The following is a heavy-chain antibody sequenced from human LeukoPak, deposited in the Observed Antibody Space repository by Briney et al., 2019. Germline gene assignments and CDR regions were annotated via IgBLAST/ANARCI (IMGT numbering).Heavy chain of an antibody. Sequence: PGGSLRLSCEASGFTFSSHSMNWVRQAPGKGLEWVSYISSSGGSTYYADSVKGRFIVSRDNVENSLYLQMNGLRAEDTAVYYCARDSYYDILTGYLRYFDYWGQGTLVTVSS. J-gene: IGHJ4*02. CDR3: ARDSYYDILTGYLRYFDY. CDR2: ISSSGGST. CDR1: GFTFSSHS. D-gene: IGHD3-9*01. V-gene: IGHV3-48*01.